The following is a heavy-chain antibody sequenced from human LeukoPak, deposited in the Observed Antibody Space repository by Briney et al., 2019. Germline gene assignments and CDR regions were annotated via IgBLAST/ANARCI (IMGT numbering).Heavy chain of an antibody. V-gene: IGHV5-10-1*01. CDR1: GYSFTTLY. CDR2: IDPSDSYT. Sequence: GESLKISCQSSGYSFTTLYISWVRQMPGKGLEWMGRIDPSDSYTDYSTAFEGHVTISVDQSINTAFLQWSSLKASDTAMYYCARQIEAGATSPFDYWGQGTLVTVSS. CDR3: ARQIEAGATSPFDY. J-gene: IGHJ4*02. D-gene: IGHD1-26*01.